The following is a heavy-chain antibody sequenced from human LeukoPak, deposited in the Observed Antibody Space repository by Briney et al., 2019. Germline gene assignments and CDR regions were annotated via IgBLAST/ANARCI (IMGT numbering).Heavy chain of an antibody. D-gene: IGHD3-3*01. Sequence: PTGGSLRLTCAASGFNFANHAMSWVRQTPGKGLEWVSAISGGGDITYYADSVKGRFTISRDNSKNTLYLQMNSLRAEDTAVYYCAKADLRDREYYDFWSGYYTVAFDIWGQGTMVTVYS. CDR2: ISGGGDIT. CDR3: AKADLRDREYYDFWSGYYTVAFDI. CDR1: GFNFANHA. J-gene: IGHJ3*02. V-gene: IGHV3-23*01.